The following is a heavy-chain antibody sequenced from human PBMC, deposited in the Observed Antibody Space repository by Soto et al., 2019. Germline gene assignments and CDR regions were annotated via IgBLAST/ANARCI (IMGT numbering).Heavy chain of an antibody. CDR3: VKDVVVGATTGLGDYYYYYGMDV. J-gene: IGHJ6*02. V-gene: IGHV3-30*18. CDR2: ISYDGSNK. D-gene: IGHD1-26*01. Sequence: QVQLVESGGGVVQPGRSLRLSCAASGFTFSSYGMHWVRQAPGKGLEWVAVISYDGSNKYYADSVKGRFTISRDNSKNTLYLQMNSLRAEDTAVYYCVKDVVVGATTGLGDYYYYYGMDVWGQGTTVTVSS. CDR1: GFTFSSYG.